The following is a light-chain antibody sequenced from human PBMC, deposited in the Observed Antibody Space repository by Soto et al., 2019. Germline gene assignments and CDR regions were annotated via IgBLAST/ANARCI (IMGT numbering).Light chain of an antibody. Sequence: EIVMTQSPATLSESPRERATLSCRASQSVSSNLAWYQQKRGQAPRLLIYGTSTRATGIPARCSGSGSGTEFTLTISSLQSEDFADYCCQQCNKWPLTFGGGTKVEIK. CDR3: QQCNKWPLT. V-gene: IGKV3-15*01. J-gene: IGKJ4*01. CDR2: GTS. CDR1: QSVSSN.